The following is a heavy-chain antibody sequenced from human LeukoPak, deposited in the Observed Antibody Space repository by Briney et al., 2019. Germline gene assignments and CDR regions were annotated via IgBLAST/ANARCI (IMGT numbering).Heavy chain of an antibody. CDR3: ARGLKIFGVVITRPVPLSVGMDV. J-gene: IGHJ6*02. Sequence: ASVKVSCKASGYTFTSYAMHWVRQAPGQRLEWMGWINAGNGNTKYSQKFQGRVTITRDTSASTAYMELSSLRSEDTAVYYCARGLKIFGVVITRPVPLSVGMDVWGQGTTVTVSS. CDR2: INAGNGNT. D-gene: IGHD3-3*01. CDR1: GYTFTSYA. V-gene: IGHV1-3*01.